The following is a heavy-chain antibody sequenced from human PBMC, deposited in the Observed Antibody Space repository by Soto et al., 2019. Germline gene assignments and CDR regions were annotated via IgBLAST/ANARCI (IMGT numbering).Heavy chain of an antibody. CDR2: ISYDGSNK. V-gene: IGHV3-30*18. CDR3: AKEGSGYYTPVDY. Sequence: GGSLRLSCAASGFTFSSYGMHWVRQAPGKGLEWVAVISYDGSNKYYADSVKGRFTISRDNSKNTLYLQMNSLRAEDTAVYYCAKEGSGYYTPVDYWGQGTLVTVSS. CDR1: GFTFSSYG. D-gene: IGHD3-22*01. J-gene: IGHJ4*02.